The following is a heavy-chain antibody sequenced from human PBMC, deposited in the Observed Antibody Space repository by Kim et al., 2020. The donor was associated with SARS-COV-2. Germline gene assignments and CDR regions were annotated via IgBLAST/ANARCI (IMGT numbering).Heavy chain of an antibody. CDR2: ISGSGSTT. CDR1: GFTFSSFA. V-gene: IGHV3-23*01. CDR3: AKRPGYSSTWYYFDY. D-gene: IGHD6-13*01. Sequence: GGSLRLSCAASGFTFSSFAMSWVRQAPGKGLEWVSTISGSGSTTYYADSVKGRFTISRDNSKNTLYLQMDSLSAEDTAVYYCAKRPGYSSTWYYFDYWG. J-gene: IGHJ4*01.